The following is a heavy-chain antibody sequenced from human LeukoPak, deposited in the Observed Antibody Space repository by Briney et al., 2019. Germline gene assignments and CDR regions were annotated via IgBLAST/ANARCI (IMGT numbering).Heavy chain of an antibody. V-gene: IGHV1-8*01. Sequence: ASVKVSCKTSGYTFSSYDINWVRQASGQGLEWMGWMNPNSGNTGYAEKFQGRVTMTRDTSINTAYMDLSSLESDDTAVYHCARGPRGSGWAHDAFDIWGQGTMVTVSS. CDR2: MNPNSGNT. D-gene: IGHD6-19*01. CDR3: ARGPRGSGWAHDAFDI. J-gene: IGHJ3*02. CDR1: GYTFSSYD.